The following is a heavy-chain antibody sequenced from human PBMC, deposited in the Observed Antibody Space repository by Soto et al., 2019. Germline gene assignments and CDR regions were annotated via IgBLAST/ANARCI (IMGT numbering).Heavy chain of an antibody. V-gene: IGHV3-48*03. J-gene: IGHJ3*02. CDR3: VRVAYYNDRGAFDI. CDR2: SSSGGSTT. CDR1: VFTLSGYE. Sequence: GSLRLSCASGVFTLSGYEVKGLRQAPGDGLEWVSYSSSGGSTTYYVNTVKGRFTISRDNAKTSLYLQMNSLRAEDTAVYYCVRVAYYNDRGAFDIWGQGTMVT. D-gene: IGHD3-10*01.